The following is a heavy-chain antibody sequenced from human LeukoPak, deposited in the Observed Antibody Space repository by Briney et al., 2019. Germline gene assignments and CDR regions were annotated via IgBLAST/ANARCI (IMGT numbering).Heavy chain of an antibody. CDR1: GFTSGSYW. Sequence: GGSLRLSCAASGFTSGSYWMSWVRQVPGRGLEWVANINKDGSEKNYVDSVKGRFTISRDNAKNSLYLQMNSLRAEDTAVYCCARSSSGAFDCWGQGTMVTVSS. D-gene: IGHD6-6*01. J-gene: IGHJ4*02. CDR2: INKDGSEK. V-gene: IGHV3-7*01. CDR3: ARSSSGAFDC.